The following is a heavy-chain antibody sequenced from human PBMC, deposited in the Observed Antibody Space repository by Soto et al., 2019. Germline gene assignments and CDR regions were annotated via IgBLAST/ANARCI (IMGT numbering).Heavy chain of an antibody. V-gene: IGHV1-2*04. J-gene: IGHJ6*02. CDR2: INPNSGGT. CDR3: AREVAAAGTPLNYYYYGMDV. CDR1: GYTFTGYY. Sequence: ASVKVSCKASGYTFTGYYMHWVRQAPGQGLEWMGWINPNSGGTNYAQKFQGWVTMTRDTSISTAYMELSRLRSDDTAVYYCAREVAAAGTPLNYYYYGMDVWGQGTTVTVYS. D-gene: IGHD6-25*01.